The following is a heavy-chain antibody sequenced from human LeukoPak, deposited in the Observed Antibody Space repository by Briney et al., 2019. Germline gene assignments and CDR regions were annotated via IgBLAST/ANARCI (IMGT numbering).Heavy chain of an antibody. D-gene: IGHD3-22*01. J-gene: IGHJ6*02. CDR1: GFTVSSNY. V-gene: IGHV3-66*01. CDR3: ARDSYSSGYYLGTTTQNYYYYGMDV. CDR2: IYSGGST. Sequence: PGGSLRLSCAASGFTVSSNYMSWVRQAPGKGLEWVSVIYSGGSTYYADSVKGRFTISRDNSKNTLYLQMNSLRAEDTAVYYCARDSYSSGYYLGTTTQNYYYYGMDVWGQGTTVTVSS.